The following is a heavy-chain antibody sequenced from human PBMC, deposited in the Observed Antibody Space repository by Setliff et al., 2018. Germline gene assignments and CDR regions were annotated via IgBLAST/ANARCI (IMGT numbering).Heavy chain of an antibody. J-gene: IGHJ4*02. V-gene: IGHV1-18*01. Sequence: ASVKVSCKASGYSFNDYGVNWVRQAPGQGLEWVGWIIPYTGKTYYAPKFEGRVTMTTDTSTSTAYMELRSLRSDDTAVYYCSRLVRNCTTTTCQSVPGAEVWGQGTLVTVSS. D-gene: IGHD2-8*01. CDR3: SRLVRNCTTTTCQSVPGAEV. CDR1: GYSFNDYG. CDR2: IIPYTGKT.